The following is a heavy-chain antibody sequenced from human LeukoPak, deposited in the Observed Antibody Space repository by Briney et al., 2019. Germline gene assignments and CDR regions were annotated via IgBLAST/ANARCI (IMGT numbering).Heavy chain of an antibody. D-gene: IGHD1-7*01. CDR1: GGSISSGSYY. V-gene: IGHV4-61*02. Sequence: SETLSLTCTVSGGSISSGSYYWSWIRQPAGKGLEWIGRIYTSGSTNYNPSLKSRVTISVDTSKNQFSLKLSSVTAADTAVYYCARDSFYYYMDVWGKGTTVTISS. J-gene: IGHJ6*03. CDR2: IYTSGST. CDR3: ARDSFYYYMDV.